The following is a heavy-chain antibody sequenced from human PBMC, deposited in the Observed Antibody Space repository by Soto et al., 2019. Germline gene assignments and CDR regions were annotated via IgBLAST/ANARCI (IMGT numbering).Heavy chain of an antibody. J-gene: IGHJ4*02. CDR3: ARVGCYDFWSGYYCPLDY. CDR2: IYYSGST. V-gene: IGHV4-59*01. CDR1: GGSISSYY. D-gene: IGHD3-3*01. Sequence: SETLSLTCTVSGGSISSYYWSWIRQPPGKGLEWIGYIYYSGSTNYNPSLKSRVTISVDTSKNQFSLKLSSVTAADTAVYYCARVGCYDFWSGYYCPLDYWGQGTLVTVSS.